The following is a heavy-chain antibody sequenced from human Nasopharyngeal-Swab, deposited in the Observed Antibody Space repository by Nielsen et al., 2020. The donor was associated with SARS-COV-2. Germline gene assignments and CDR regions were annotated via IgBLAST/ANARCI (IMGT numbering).Heavy chain of an antibody. J-gene: IGHJ3*02. CDR3: AKRVLRAGAFDI. CDR2: INIDGSIT. D-gene: IGHD3-3*01. V-gene: IGHV3-74*01. CDR1: GYTFSNYW. Sequence: GESLKISCAASGYTFSNYWMHWVRQVPGKGLVWVSRINIDGSITDYADSVKGRFTISRDNSNNTLYLQMNSLRAEDTAVYYCAKRVLRAGAFDIWGQGTMVTVSS.